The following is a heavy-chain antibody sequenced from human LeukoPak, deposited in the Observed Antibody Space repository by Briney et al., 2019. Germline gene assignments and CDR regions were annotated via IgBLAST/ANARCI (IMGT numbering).Heavy chain of an antibody. CDR2: ISYDGSNK. Sequence: GGSLRLSCAASGLTFSSYAMHWVRQAPGKGLEWVAVISYDGSNKYYADSVKGRFTISRDNSKNTLYLQMNSLRAEDTAVYYAAAGDAFDIWGQGTMVTVSS. V-gene: IGHV3-30*04. CDR1: GLTFSSYA. CDR3: AAGDAFDI. D-gene: IGHD6-13*01. J-gene: IGHJ3*02.